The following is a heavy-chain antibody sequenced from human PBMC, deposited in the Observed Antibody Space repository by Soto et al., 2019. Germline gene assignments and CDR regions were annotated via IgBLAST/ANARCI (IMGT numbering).Heavy chain of an antibody. CDR2: IYYSGST. D-gene: IGHD6-19*01. Sequence: SETLSLTCIVSGDSMSLYYWSWVRQPPGKGLEWLGYIYYSGSTNYNPSLKSRVTISVDTSKNQFSLKLSSVTAADTAVYYCARHRAVAGFFDYWGQGTLVTVSS. CDR3: ARHRAVAGFFDY. J-gene: IGHJ4*02. CDR1: GDSMSLYY. V-gene: IGHV4-59*08.